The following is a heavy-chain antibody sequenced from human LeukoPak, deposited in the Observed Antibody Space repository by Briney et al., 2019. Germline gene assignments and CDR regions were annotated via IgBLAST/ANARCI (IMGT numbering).Heavy chain of an antibody. CDR1: GFTFSGSA. J-gene: IGHJ6*02. D-gene: IGHD4-23*01. V-gene: IGHV3-73*01. Sequence: GGSLKLSCAASGFTFSGSAIHWVRQASGKGLDWVARIKTKAESYATAYVASVKGRFTISRDDSKNTAYLQMESLKTEDTAMYYCTRLSGGNSDSYYYGLDVWGQGTTVTVSS. CDR3: TRLSGGNSDSYYYGLDV. CDR2: IKTKAESYAT.